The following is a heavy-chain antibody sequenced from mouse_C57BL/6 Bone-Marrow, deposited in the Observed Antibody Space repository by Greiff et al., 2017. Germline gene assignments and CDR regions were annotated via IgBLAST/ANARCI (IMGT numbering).Heavy chain of an antibody. CDR1: GYTFTSYW. CDR2: IYPGSGST. J-gene: IGHJ4*01. V-gene: IGHV1-55*01. Sequence: QVQLQQPGAELVKPGASVKMSCKASGYTFTSYWITWVKQRPGHGLEWIGDIYPGSGSTNYNEKFKSKATLTVDTSSSTAYMQLSSLTSEDSAVYYCARRGGVDYYAMDYWGQGTSVTVSS. CDR3: ARRGGVDYYAMDY.